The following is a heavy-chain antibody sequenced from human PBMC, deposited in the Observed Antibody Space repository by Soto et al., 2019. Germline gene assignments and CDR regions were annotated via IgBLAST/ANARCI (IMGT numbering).Heavy chain of an antibody. J-gene: IGHJ5*02. CDR1: GFSLTTSVVG. CDR2: IYWNDDK. V-gene: IGHV2-5*01. D-gene: IGHD2-2*01. Sequence: GPTLVNPTQTLTLTCTFSGFSLTTSVVGVGWIRQPPGKALEWLALIYWNDDKRYSPSLKGRLTITKDTSKKQVVLAMNNMDPVDTDTYYCAHNTIEPANNWFDPWGPGALVTVYS. CDR3: AHNTIEPANNWFDP.